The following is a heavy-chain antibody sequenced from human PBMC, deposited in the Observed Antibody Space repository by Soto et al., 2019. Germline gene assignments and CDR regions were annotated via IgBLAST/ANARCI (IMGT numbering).Heavy chain of an antibody. J-gene: IGHJ4*02. V-gene: IGHV1-3*01. CDR3: ARDVAAADY. CDR1: GYTFTSYA. CDR2: INAGNGNT. Sequence: GASVKVSCKASGYTFTSYAMHWVRQAPGQRLEWMGWINAGNGNTKYSQKFQDRVTITTDTSASTAYMELSSLKSEDAAVYYCARDVAAADYWGQGTLVTVSS. D-gene: IGHD6-13*01.